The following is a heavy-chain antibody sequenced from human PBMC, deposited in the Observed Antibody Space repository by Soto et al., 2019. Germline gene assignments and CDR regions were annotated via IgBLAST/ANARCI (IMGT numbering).Heavy chain of an antibody. J-gene: IGHJ4*02. CDR1: GFTFSNYW. CDR3: VRDAHRGGDYDY. CDR2: IKPEGGEE. V-gene: IGHV3-7*01. D-gene: IGHD3-16*01. Sequence: EVQLVESGGGLVQPGGSLRLSCSASGFTFSNYWMNWVRQAPGKGLEWVANIKPEGGEEYYVDSVKGRFTISRDNAKNSLYLQMNNLGDDDTALYYCVRDAHRGGDYDYWGQGALLTVSS.